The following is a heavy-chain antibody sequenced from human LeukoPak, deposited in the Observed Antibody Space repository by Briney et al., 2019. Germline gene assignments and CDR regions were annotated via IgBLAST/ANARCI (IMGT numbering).Heavy chain of an antibody. CDR2: IYYSGST. D-gene: IGHD6-13*01. CDR1: GGSFSSGSYY. V-gene: IGHV4-61*01. CDR3: ARGVYDGFDY. Sequence: SETLSLTCTVSGGSFSSGSYYWSWLRQPPGRGLEWIGYIYYSGSTNYNPSLKSRVTISVDTSKNQFSLKLSSVTAADTAVYYCARGVYDGFDYWGQGTLVTVSS. J-gene: IGHJ4*02.